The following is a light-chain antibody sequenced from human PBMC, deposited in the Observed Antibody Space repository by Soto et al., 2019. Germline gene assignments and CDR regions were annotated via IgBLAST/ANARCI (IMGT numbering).Light chain of an antibody. V-gene: IGLV2-23*02. J-gene: IGLJ3*02. CDR3: CSYAGSGTWV. CDR1: SSDVGNYNL. Sequence: SALAQPASVSGSPGQSITISCTGTSSDVGNYNLVSWYQQHPGKAPKLMIYDVSKRPSGVSNRFSGSKSGKTASLTISGLQAEDGADYYCCSYAGSGTWVFGGGTKLTVL. CDR2: DVS.